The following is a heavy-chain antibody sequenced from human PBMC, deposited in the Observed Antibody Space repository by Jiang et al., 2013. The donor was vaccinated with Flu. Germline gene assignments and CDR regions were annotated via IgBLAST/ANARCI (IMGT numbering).Heavy chain of an antibody. J-gene: IGHJ4*02. CDR1: GFSFSYYA. D-gene: IGHD3-9*01. CDR3: ATLRGSSYDTYLADY. V-gene: IGHV3-30*02. Sequence: VQLVESGGGVVQPGGSLRLSCAASGFSFSYYAMYWVRQAPGKGLEWMASIRFDGSEKYYAESVRGRFTISRDNSKNTLYLQMNSLRVEDTSVYYCATLRGSSYDTYLADYWGQGTLVTVSS. CDR2: IRFDGSEK.